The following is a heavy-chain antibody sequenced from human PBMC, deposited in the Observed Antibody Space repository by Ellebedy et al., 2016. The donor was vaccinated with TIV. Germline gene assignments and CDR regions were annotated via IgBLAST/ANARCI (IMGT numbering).Heavy chain of an antibody. V-gene: IGHV3-23*01. CDR3: AKDRYDYGDYEGGVGY. Sequence: GGSLRLSXAASGFTFSSYAMSWVRQAPGKGLEWVSAISGSGGSTYYADSVKGRFTISRDNSKNTLYLQMNSLRAEDTAVYYCAKDRYDYGDYEGGVGYWGQGTLVTVSS. J-gene: IGHJ4*02. CDR2: ISGSGGST. D-gene: IGHD4-17*01. CDR1: GFTFSSYA.